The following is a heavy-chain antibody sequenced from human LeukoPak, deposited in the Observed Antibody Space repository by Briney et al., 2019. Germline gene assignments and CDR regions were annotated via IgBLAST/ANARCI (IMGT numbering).Heavy chain of an antibody. V-gene: IGHV3-74*01. J-gene: IGHJ4*02. D-gene: IGHD1-26*01. CDR2: INTDGSST. CDR3: ARGIVGATTIDY. Sequence: GGSLRLSCAASGFTFSSYWMHWVRQAPGKGLVWVSRINTDGSSTSYADSVKGRFTISRDNAKNTLYLQMNSLRAEDTAVYYCARGIVGATTIDYWGQGTLVTVSS. CDR1: GFTFSSYW.